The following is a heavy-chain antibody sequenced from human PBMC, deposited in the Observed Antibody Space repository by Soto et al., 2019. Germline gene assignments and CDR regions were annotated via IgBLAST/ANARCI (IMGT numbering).Heavy chain of an antibody. V-gene: IGHV3-15*07. CDR2: IKSKTDGGTT. D-gene: IGHD3-3*01. Sequence: GGSLRLPCAASGCTFSNAWINWVRQAPGKGLEWVGRIKSKTDGGTTDYAAPVKGRFTISRDDSKNTLYLQMNSLKTEDTAVYYCTCSGLYYDFWSGQIDYWGQGTLVTVSS. CDR1: GCTFSNAW. J-gene: IGHJ4*02. CDR3: TCSGLYYDFWSGQIDY.